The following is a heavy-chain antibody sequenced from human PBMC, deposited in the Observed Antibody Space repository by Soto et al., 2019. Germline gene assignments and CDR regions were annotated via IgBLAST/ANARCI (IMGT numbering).Heavy chain of an antibody. CDR1: GDSISTFDYF. CDR2: IYKSATT. Sequence: SETLSLTCSVSGDSISTFDYFWAWIRRPPGQALEYIGYIYKSATTYYNPSFESRVAISLDTSKSQFSLNVTSVTAADTAVYFCARGRYCLTGRCFPNWFDSWGQGTLVTVSS. J-gene: IGHJ5*01. D-gene: IGHD7-27*01. CDR3: ARGRYCLTGRCFPNWFDS. V-gene: IGHV4-30-4*08.